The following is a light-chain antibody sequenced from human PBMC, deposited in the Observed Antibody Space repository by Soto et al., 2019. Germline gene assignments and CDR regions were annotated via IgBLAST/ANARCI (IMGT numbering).Light chain of an antibody. J-gene: IGKJ5*01. CDR2: GXS. CDR3: QQYHSWPPIT. Sequence: EVVMTQSPATLSVSPGERATLSCRASESVSTNLAWYHQRPGQAXXXVXXGXSXRSTGIPARFSGGGSGTEFTLTISSLQSEDFAVYYCQQYHSWPPITFGQGTRLEIK. CDR1: ESVSTN. V-gene: IGKV3-15*01.